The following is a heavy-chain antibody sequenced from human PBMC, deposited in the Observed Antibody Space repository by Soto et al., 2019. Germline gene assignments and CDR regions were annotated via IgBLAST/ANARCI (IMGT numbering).Heavy chain of an antibody. CDR1: GLTFSDHH. Sequence: EVQLVEAGGGLVQPGGSLRLSCAVSGLTFSDHHLNWVRQAPGKGLEWLGRTRNKANSYTTEYAASVKGRFTISRDDSKNSLFLQMNSLKTEDTAVYYCVGESFYRFDYWGQGSLVTVSS. CDR3: VGESFYRFDY. CDR2: TRNKANSYTT. V-gene: IGHV3-72*01. D-gene: IGHD3-16*01. J-gene: IGHJ4*02.